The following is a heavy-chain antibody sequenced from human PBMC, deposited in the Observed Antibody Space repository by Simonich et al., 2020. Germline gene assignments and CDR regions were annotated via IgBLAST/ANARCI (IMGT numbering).Heavy chain of an antibody. Sequence: QVQLVQSGAEVKKPGASVKVSCKASGYTFTGYYMHGGQQAPGQGLEGMGWVNPNSGGTNDAQKFQGRVTMTRDTSISTAYMELSRLRSDDTAVYYCARGALTGDYYYMDVWGKGTTVTVSS. D-gene: IGHD7-27*01. CDR3: ARGALTGDYYYMDV. J-gene: IGHJ6*03. V-gene: IGHV1-2*02. CDR1: GYTFTGYY. CDR2: VNPNSGGT.